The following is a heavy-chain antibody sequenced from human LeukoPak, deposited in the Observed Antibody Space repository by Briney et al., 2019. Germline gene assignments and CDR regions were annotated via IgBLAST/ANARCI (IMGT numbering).Heavy chain of an antibody. Sequence: SETLSLTCTVSGGSISSYYWSWIRQPPGKGLEWIGYIYYSGSTNYNPSLKSRVTISVDTSKNQFSLKLSSVTAADTAVYYCARLGVGATHAFDIWGQGTMVTVSS. D-gene: IGHD1-26*01. J-gene: IGHJ3*02. V-gene: IGHV4-59*08. CDR3: ARLGVGATHAFDI. CDR1: GGSISSYY. CDR2: IYYSGST.